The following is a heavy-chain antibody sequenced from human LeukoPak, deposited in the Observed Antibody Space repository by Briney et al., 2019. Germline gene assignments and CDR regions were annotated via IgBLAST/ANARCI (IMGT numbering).Heavy chain of an antibody. CDR2: ISGSGGST. CDR3: ARVHSSGWYDFDY. CDR1: GFTFSSYA. V-gene: IGHV3-23*01. Sequence: PGGSLRLSCAASGFTFSSYAMSWVRRAPGKGLEWVSAISGSGGSTYYADSVKGRFTISRDNSKNTLYLQMNSLRAEDTAVYYCARVHSSGWYDFDYWGQGTLVTVSS. D-gene: IGHD6-19*01. J-gene: IGHJ4*02.